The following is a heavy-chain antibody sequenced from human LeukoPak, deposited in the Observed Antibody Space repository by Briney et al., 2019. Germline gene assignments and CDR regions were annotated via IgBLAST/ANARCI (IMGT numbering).Heavy chain of an antibody. CDR2: INPNSGGT. J-gene: IGHJ6*03. CDR3: ARDGCSSTSCPPWNYYYYMDV. V-gene: IGHV1-2*02. D-gene: IGHD2-2*01. Sequence: ASVKVSCKASGYTFTGYCMHWVRQAPGQGLERMGWINPNSGGTNYAQKFQGRVTMTRDTSISTAYMELSRLRSDDTAVYYCARDGCSSTSCPPWNYYYYMDVWGKGTTVTVSS. CDR1: GYTFTGYC.